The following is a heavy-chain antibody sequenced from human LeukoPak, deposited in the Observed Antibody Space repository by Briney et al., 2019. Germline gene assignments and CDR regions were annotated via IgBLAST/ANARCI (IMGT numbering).Heavy chain of an antibody. CDR3: AKRPITGDDKSFDY. D-gene: IGHD3-9*01. Sequence: GESLRLSCAASGFTVRNYAMNWVRQAPGKGLEWVSTIRESSGDTYYEDSVKGRFTISRDISKNTVYLRMFSLRVEDTAVYFCAKRPITGDDKSFDYWGQGTLVTVSS. V-gene: IGHV3-23*01. CDR2: IRESSGDT. CDR1: GFTVRNYA. J-gene: IGHJ4*02.